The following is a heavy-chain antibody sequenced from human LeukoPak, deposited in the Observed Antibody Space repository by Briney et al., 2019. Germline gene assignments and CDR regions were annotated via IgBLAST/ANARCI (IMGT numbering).Heavy chain of an antibody. D-gene: IGHD3-10*01. CDR1: GYTFTSYD. V-gene: IGHV1-8*03. CDR2: MNPNSGNT. J-gene: IGHJ4*02. Sequence: ASVKVSCKASGYTFTSYDINWVRQATGQGLEWMGWMNPNSGNTGYAQKFQGRVTITRDTSASTAYMELSSLRSEDMAVYYCASGPFGEFIIDYWGQGTLVTVSS. CDR3: ASGPFGEFIIDY.